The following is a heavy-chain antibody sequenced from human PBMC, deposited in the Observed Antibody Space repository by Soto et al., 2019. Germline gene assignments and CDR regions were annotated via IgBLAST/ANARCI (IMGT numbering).Heavy chain of an antibody. CDR3: ARARLRDSGMFLLDY. V-gene: IGHV3-23*01. CDR2: ISGSGGST. D-gene: IGHD3-10*02. Sequence: EVQLLESGGGLVQPGGSLRLSCAASGFTFSSYAMSWVRQAPGKGLEWVSAISGSGGSTYYADSVKGRFTISRDNSKNTLYLQMNSLRAEDTAVYYCARARLRDSGMFLLDYWGQGTLVTVSS. J-gene: IGHJ4*02. CDR1: GFTFSSYA.